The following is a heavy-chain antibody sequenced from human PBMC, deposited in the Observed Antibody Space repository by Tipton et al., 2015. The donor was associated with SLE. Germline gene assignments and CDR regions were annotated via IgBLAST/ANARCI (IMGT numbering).Heavy chain of an antibody. D-gene: IGHD3-10*01. CDR2: IKQDGSEK. V-gene: IGHV3-7*01. CDR3: ARDLGITMIRRVIMGFDY. CDR1: GFTISGYW. Sequence: GSLRLSCAASGFTISGYWMTWVRQAPGEGLEWVANIKQDGSEKYYVDSVKGRFTISRDNAKNSLYLQMNSLRAEDTAVYYCARDLGITMIRRVIMGFDYWGQGTLVTVSS. J-gene: IGHJ4*02.